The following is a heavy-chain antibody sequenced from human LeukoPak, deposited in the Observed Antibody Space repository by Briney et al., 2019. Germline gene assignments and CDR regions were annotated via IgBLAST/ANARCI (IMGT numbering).Heavy chain of an antibody. V-gene: IGHV4-38-2*02. CDR1: GYSISSGYY. CDR2: IYHSGST. Sequence: SETLSLTCTVSGYSISSGYYWGWIRQPPGKGLEWIGSIYHSGSTYYNPSLKSRVTISVDTSKNQFSLKLSSVTAADTAVYYCARGRRWELPRGAFDIWGQGTMVTVSS. D-gene: IGHD1-26*01. J-gene: IGHJ3*02. CDR3: ARGRRWELPRGAFDI.